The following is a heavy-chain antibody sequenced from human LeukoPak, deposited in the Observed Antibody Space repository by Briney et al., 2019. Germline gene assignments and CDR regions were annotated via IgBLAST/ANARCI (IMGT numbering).Heavy chain of an antibody. CDR1: GYTFTSYA. D-gene: IGHD5-18*01. Sequence: ASVKVSCKASGYTFTSYAMHWVRQAPGQRLEWMGWINAGNGNTKYSQKFQGRVTITRDTSASTAYMELSSLRSEDTAVYYCARGGDTAMVIYFDYWGQGTLVTVSS. V-gene: IGHV1-3*01. CDR2: INAGNGNT. CDR3: ARGGDTAMVIYFDY. J-gene: IGHJ4*02.